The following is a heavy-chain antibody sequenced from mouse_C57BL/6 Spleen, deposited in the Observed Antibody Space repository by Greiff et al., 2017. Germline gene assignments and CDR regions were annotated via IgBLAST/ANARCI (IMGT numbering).Heavy chain of an antibody. CDR2: FTMYTDAT. D-gene: IGHD3-2*02. CDR1: YFAFMASA. V-gene: IGHV1-49*01. CDR3: ARGSDDAMDY. J-gene: IGHJ4*01. Sequence: QVQLQQSGAELVRPGSSVTLSCKDSYFAFMASAMHWVKQRPVPGLAWLGSFTMYTDATEYTENFKGKATLTANPSSSTTYMELSSITSEDSAVYYCARGSDDAMDYWGQGTSVTVAA.